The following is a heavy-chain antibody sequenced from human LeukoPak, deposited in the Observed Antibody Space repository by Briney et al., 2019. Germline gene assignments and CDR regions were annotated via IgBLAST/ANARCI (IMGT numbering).Heavy chain of an antibody. CDR3: ARRRSGSHYEYSE. Sequence: PSETLSLTGTVSGGSCSSSSYYWGWIRQPPGKGLERIVSIYYSGNTYYNPSLKSRVTISVDTSKNQFSLKLSSVNAADTAVYHCARRRSGSHYEYSEWGQGTLVTVSS. D-gene: IGHD1-26*01. V-gene: IGHV4-39*01. J-gene: IGHJ4*02. CDR2: IYYSGNT. CDR1: GGSCSSSSYY.